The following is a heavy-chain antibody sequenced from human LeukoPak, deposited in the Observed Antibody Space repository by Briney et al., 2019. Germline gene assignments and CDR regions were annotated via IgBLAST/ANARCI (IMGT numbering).Heavy chain of an antibody. CDR1: GGTFISYA. CDR2: IITIFGKA. D-gene: IGHD4-23*01. CDR3: ARDSGGGKGGNWFDP. J-gene: IGHJ5*02. V-gene: IGHV1-69*05. Sequence: SVKVSCKASGGTFISYAISWVRQAPGQGVEWMGGIITIFGKAKYAQKFQGRVTFTTDESTITAYMELSSLRSEDTAVYYCARDSGGGKGGNWFDPWGQGTLVTVSS.